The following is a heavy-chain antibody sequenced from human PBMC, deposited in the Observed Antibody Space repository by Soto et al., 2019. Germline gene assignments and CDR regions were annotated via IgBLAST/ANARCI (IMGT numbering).Heavy chain of an antibody. V-gene: IGHV3-23*01. CDR2: LSGSGYQT. CDR3: AKDRLTVFGVVVTFED. CDR1: GFTFDSYA. J-gene: IGHJ4*02. D-gene: IGHD3-3*01. Sequence: EVQLLESGGGLVQPGGSLRLSCATDGFTFDSYAMHWVRQAPGKGREWVSSLSGSGYQTYYADSVKGRLTISRDRSKNTVYLQMNSLRAEDTAVYFCAKDRLTVFGVVVTFEDWGRGTLVTVAS.